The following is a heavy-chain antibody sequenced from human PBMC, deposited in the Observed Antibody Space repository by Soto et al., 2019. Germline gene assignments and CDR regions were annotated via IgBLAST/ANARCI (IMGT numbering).Heavy chain of an antibody. V-gene: IGHV3-33*01. CDR1: GFTFSHYG. D-gene: IGHD3-22*01. CDR2: IWNDGSNK. Sequence: GGSLRLSCAASGFTFSHYGMHWVRQAPDKGLEWVAVIWNDGSNKYYADSVKGRFTISRDNSENMLYLQMNSLRAEDTAVYYCARAEGMIVVVSLFMDVWGQGTTVTVSS. J-gene: IGHJ6*02. CDR3: ARAEGMIVVVSLFMDV.